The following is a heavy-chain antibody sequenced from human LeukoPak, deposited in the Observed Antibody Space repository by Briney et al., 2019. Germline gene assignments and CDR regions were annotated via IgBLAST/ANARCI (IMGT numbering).Heavy chain of an antibody. Sequence: PGGSLRLSCAASGFTFSSYGMHWVRQAPGKGLEWVSVIYSGDGAYYADSVKGRFTVSRDNSKNTLYLQMNSLRAEDTAVYYCARDSSGPSYWGQGTLVTVSS. CDR1: GFTFSSYG. CDR2: IYSGDGA. V-gene: IGHV3-53*01. J-gene: IGHJ4*02. D-gene: IGHD1-26*01. CDR3: ARDSSGPSY.